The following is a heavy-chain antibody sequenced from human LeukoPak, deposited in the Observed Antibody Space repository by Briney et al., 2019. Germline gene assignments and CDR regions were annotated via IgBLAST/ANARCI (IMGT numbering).Heavy chain of an antibody. D-gene: IGHD3-10*01. Sequence: PGRSLRLSCAASGFTFSSYGMHWVRQAPGKGLEWVAVISYDGSNKYYADSVKGRFTISRDNSKNTLYLQMNSLRAEDTAVYYCAKERSKKYHYGSGGYNDYWGQGTLVTVSS. J-gene: IGHJ4*02. CDR1: GFTFSSYG. CDR2: ISYDGSNK. V-gene: IGHV3-30*18. CDR3: AKERSKKYHYGSGGYNDY.